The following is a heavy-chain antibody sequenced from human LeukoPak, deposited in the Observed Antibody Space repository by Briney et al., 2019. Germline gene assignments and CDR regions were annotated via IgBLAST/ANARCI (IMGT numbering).Heavy chain of an antibody. CDR2: IYHSGST. Sequence: SETLSLTCTVSGYSISSGYYWGWIRQPPGKGLEWIGSIYHSGSTYYNPSLKSRVTISVDTSKNQFSLKLSSVTAADTAVYYCSIAAAAIKGNFDYWGQGTLVTVSS. J-gene: IGHJ4*02. CDR3: SIAAAAIKGNFDY. CDR1: GYSISSGYY. V-gene: IGHV4-38-2*02. D-gene: IGHD6-13*01.